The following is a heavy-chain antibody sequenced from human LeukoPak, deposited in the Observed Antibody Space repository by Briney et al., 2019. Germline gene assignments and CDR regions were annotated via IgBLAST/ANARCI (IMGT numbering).Heavy chain of an antibody. D-gene: IGHD5-18*01. CDR1: GGTFSSYA. Sequence: SVKVSCKASGGTFSSYAISWVRQAPGQGLEWMGGIIPIFGTANYAQKFQGRVTITADESTSTAYMELSSLRSEDTAVYYCAGQTAMVTIGAFDIWGQGTMVTVSS. V-gene: IGHV1-69*13. CDR3: AGQTAMVTIGAFDI. CDR2: IIPIFGTA. J-gene: IGHJ3*02.